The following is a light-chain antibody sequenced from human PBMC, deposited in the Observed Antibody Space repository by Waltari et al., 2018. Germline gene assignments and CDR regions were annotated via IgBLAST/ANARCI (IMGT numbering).Light chain of an antibody. J-gene: IGLJ1*01. CDR3: SSFTAYNTRV. Sequence: QSALTQPASVSGSPGQSITISCTGSASDVGGYNYASWYQQYPGKAPNLILYEVSNRPSVVSNRFSGSKSGNTASLTISGLQAEDEADYYCSSFTAYNTRVFGTGTKVTVL. V-gene: IGLV2-14*01. CDR2: EVS. CDR1: ASDVGGYNY.